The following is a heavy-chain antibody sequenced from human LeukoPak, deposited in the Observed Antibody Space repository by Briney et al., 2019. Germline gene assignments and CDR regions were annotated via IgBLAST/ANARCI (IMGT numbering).Heavy chain of an antibody. D-gene: IGHD4-23*01. CDR1: GFFFSTYA. V-gene: IGHV3-66*01. Sequence: HPGGSLRLSCAASGFFFSTYAMYWVRQAPGKGLEWVSVIYSGGSTYYADSVKGRFTISRDNSKNTLYLQMNSLRAEDTAVYYCARSGGNSLGGYYYYYMDVWGKGTTVTISS. J-gene: IGHJ6*03. CDR2: IYSGGST. CDR3: ARSGGNSLGGYYYYYMDV.